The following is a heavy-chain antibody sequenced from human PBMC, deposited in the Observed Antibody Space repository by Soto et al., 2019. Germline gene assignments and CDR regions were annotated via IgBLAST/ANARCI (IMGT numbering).Heavy chain of an antibody. CDR3: ARDIRRRKRERNYYFDY. J-gene: IGHJ4*02. CDR2: ISPIFGTA. CDR1: GGTFSSYA. Sequence: SVKVSFKASGGTFSSYAISWVRQAPGQGLEWMGGISPIFGTANYAQKFQGRVTITADESTSTAYMELSSLRSEDTAVYYCARDIRRRKRERNYYFDYWGQGTLVTVPQ. V-gene: IGHV1-69*13. D-gene: IGHD1-26*01.